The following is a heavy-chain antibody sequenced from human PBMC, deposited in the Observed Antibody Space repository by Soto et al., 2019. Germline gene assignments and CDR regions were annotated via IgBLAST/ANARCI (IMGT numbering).Heavy chain of an antibody. CDR3: ARDDIPGRAVATYGMDV. J-gene: IGHJ6*02. Sequence: PGGSLRLSCAASGSIFSNFGMHWVRHAPGKGLEWVAVIWYDGSNEYYADSVKGRFTISKDNSKNTLYLQMNSLRAEDTAVYYCARDDIPGRAVATYGMDVWGQGTTVTVSS. V-gene: IGHV3-33*01. CDR1: GSIFSNFG. D-gene: IGHD6-19*01. CDR2: IWYDGSNE.